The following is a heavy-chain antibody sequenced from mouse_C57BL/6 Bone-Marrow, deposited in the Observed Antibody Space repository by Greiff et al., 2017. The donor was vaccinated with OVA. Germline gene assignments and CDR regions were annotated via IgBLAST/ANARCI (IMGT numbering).Heavy chain of an antibody. CDR2: ISDGGSYT. Sequence: EVQLVESGGGLVKPGGSLKLSCAASGFTFSSYAMSWVRQTPEKRLEWVATISDGGSYTYYPDNVKGRFTISRDNAKNNLYLQMSHLKSEDTAMYYCARGDPAGFASWGQGTLVTVSA. V-gene: IGHV5-4*01. CDR3: ARGDPAGFAS. CDR1: GFTFSSYA. J-gene: IGHJ3*01.